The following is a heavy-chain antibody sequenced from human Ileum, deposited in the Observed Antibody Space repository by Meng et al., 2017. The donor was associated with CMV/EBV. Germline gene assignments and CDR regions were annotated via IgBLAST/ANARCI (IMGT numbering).Heavy chain of an antibody. D-gene: IGHD2-21*01. Sequence: LSCAASGLSFSRYGMHWVRQAPGKGLVWLSRIIRDESNSIYAHSVKGRFTISRDNARNTLYLQMNSLRAEDTAVYFCTTGGENYYAYWGQGTLVTVSS. CDR2: IIRDESNS. CDR3: TTGGENYYAY. J-gene: IGHJ4*02. CDR1: GLSFSRYG. V-gene: IGHV3-74*01.